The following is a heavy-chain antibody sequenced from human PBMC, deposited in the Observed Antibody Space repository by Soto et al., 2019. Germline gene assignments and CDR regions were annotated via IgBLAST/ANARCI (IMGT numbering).Heavy chain of an antibody. J-gene: IGHJ3*02. Sequence: GESLKISCKGSGYSFTSYWIGWVRQMPGKGLEWMGIIYPGDSDTRYSPSFQGQVTISADESTSTTYLQWSSLKASDTAMYYCARLAISHGSGSHSAFDIWGQGTMVIVSS. CDR2: IYPGDSDT. V-gene: IGHV5-51*01. D-gene: IGHD1-26*01. CDR3: ARLAISHGSGSHSAFDI. CDR1: GYSFTSYW.